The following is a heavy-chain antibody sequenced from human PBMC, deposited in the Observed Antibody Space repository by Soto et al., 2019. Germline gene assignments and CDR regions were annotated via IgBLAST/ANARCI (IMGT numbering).Heavy chain of an antibody. CDR3: EVSPEEFQLGSGGGQLDY. CDR1: GFPYSTYA. J-gene: IGHJ4*02. V-gene: IGHV3-23*01. Sequence: EVHLLESGGGLVQPGGSLRLSCTVSGFPYSTYAMNWVRQAPGTGLEWVSNISGGGGSTEYADFVKGRFSVSRDNLKNTLYLEMNSLRGEDTAVYYCEVSPEEFQLGSGGGQLDYWGQGTLVTVSS. D-gene: IGHD2-8*02. CDR2: ISGGGGST.